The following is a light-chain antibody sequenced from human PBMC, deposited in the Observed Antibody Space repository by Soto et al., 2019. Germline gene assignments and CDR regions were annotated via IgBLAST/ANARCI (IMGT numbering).Light chain of an antibody. J-gene: IGKJ5*01. CDR3: QQFLSYPIT. CDR2: EAS. CDR1: QDIRGA. Sequence: IQLTQSPASLSASVGERVTITCRASQDIRGALAWYQQSPGEAPQLLIYEASTFESGVPSRFSGSSSGTHFTLTISSLQPEDFATYYCQQFLSYPITFGQGTRLEI. V-gene: IGKV1-13*02.